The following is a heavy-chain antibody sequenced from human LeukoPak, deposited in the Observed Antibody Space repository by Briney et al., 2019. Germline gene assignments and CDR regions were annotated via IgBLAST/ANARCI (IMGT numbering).Heavy chain of an antibody. CDR1: GFAFSGYA. V-gene: IGHV3-64D*06. CDR2: ISRSGDST. J-gene: IGHJ4*02. Sequence: SGGSLRLSCSPSGFAFSGYAMHWVRQAPGKGLEYVSAISRSGDSTYYADSVKGRISISRDNSKNTLYLQVSSLKTEDTAVYYCVKGTYTAAHWGQGTLVTVSS. D-gene: IGHD2-15*01. CDR3: VKGTYTAAH.